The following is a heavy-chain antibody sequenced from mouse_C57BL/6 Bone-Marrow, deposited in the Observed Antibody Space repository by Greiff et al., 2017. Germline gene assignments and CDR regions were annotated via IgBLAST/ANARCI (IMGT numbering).Heavy chain of an antibody. J-gene: IGHJ1*03. CDR1: GYTFTSYW. CDR2: IDPSDSYT. CDR3: ARADDYDGWYFDV. Sequence: QVQLQQPGAELVKPGASVKLSCKASGYTFTSYWMQWVKQRPGQGLEWIGEIDPSDSYTNYNQKFKGKATLTVDTSSSTAYMQLSSLTSEDSAVYYCARADDYDGWYFDVRGTGTTVTVSS. D-gene: IGHD2-4*01. V-gene: IGHV1-50*01.